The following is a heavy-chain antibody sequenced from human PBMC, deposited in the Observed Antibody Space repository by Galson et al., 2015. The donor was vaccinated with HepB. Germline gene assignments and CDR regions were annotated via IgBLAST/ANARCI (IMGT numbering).Heavy chain of an antibody. J-gene: IGHJ4*02. V-gene: IGHV3-11*01. CDR2: ISGSGNTV. CDR1: GLTFNDYC. D-gene: IGHD3-22*01. CDR3: ARGGLYYDSGGYYPH. Sequence: SLRLSCAASGLTFNDYCMTWARQAPGKGLEWVAYISGSGNTVHYADSVRGRFTISKDNAKNSLHLQMSSLRDEDTAIYYCARGGLYYDSGGYYPHWGRGTLVTVSS.